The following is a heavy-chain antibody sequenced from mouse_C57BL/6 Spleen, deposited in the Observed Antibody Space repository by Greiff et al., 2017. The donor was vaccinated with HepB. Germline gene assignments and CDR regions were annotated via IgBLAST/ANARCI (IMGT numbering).Heavy chain of an antibody. CDR3: AREDYYGSSYKYFDV. Sequence: QVQLQQSGPELVKPGASVKISCKASGYAFSSSWMNWVKQRPGKGLEWIGRIYPGDGDTNYNGKFKGKATLTADKSSSTAYMQLSSLTSEDSAVYFCAREDYYGSSYKYFDVWGTGTTVTVSS. CDR1: GYAFSSSW. CDR2: IYPGDGDT. D-gene: IGHD1-1*01. J-gene: IGHJ1*03. V-gene: IGHV1-82*01.